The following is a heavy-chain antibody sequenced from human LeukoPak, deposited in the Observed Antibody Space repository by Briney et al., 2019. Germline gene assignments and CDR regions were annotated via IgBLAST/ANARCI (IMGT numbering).Heavy chain of an antibody. CDR3: ARARGYDILTGYYRAYYFDY. D-gene: IGHD3-9*01. V-gene: IGHV3-7*04. CDR1: GFTFSSYW. J-gene: IGHJ4*02. Sequence: GGSLRLSCAASGFTFSSYWMSWVRQAPGKGLEWVANIKQDGSEKYYVDSVKGRFTISRDNAKNSLYLQMNSLKAEDTAVYYCARARGYDILTGYYRAYYFDYWGQGTLVTVSS. CDR2: IKQDGSEK.